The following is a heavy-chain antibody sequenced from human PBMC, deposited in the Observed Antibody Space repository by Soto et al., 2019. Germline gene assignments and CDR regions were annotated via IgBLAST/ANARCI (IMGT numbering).Heavy chain of an antibody. CDR2: IYYSGST. V-gene: IGHV4-39*01. Sequence: PSETLSLTCSVSGDSISSRGYYWAWIRQPPGKGLEWIGTIYYSGSTYYRPSLKSRITISIDTSKNQMSLKLTSVTAADTATYYYARAPGYFDWAHWGQRTLVT. CDR1: GDSISSRGYY. CDR3: ARAPGYFDWAH. J-gene: IGHJ1*01. D-gene: IGHD3-9*01.